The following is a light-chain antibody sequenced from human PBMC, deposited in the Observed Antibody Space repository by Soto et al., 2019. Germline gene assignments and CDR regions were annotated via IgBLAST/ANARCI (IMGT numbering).Light chain of an antibody. CDR3: QQYYSTQLT. J-gene: IGKJ4*01. V-gene: IGKV4-1*01. CDR2: WAS. CDR1: RSVLYSSNNKNY. Sequence: DIVMTQSPDSLAVSLGERATVNCRSSRSVLYSSNNKNYLAWYQQKPGQPPKLLIYWASTRDSGVPDRFSGSGSGTDFTLTISSLHAEDVAVYYCQQYYSTQLTFGGGTKVEIK.